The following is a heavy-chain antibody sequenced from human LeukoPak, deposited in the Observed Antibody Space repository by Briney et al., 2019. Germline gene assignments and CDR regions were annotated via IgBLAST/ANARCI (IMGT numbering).Heavy chain of an antibody. Sequence: SETLSLTCAVSGGSISSYYRTWIRQTPGKGLERIWYIHYSGSTNYNPSLTSRVTISVDTSKNQFSLKLSCVTSAHTAVYYCARQYRYCSGGSCYSDAFDIWGQGTMVIVSS. CDR1: GGSISSYY. J-gene: IGHJ3*02. CDR3: ARQYRYCSGGSCYSDAFDI. CDR2: IHYSGST. D-gene: IGHD2-15*01. V-gene: IGHV4-59*08.